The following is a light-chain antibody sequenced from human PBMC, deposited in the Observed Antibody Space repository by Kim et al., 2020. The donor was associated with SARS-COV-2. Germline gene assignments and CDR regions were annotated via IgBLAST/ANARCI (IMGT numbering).Light chain of an antibody. J-gene: IGLJ2*01. Sequence: VALGQTVRITGQGASLRSYYATWYQQKPGQAPKVVIYGKDNRPSGVPDRFSGSSSGNTAYLTITGTQAGDEADYYCNSRDSNDYVVFGGGTKVTVL. CDR2: GKD. V-gene: IGLV3-19*01. CDR1: SLRSYY. CDR3: NSRDSNDYVV.